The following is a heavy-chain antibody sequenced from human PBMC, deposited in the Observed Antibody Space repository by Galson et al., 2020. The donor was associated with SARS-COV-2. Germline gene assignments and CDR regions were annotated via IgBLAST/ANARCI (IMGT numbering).Heavy chain of an antibody. V-gene: IGHV4-59*08. CDR2: IYYSGST. J-gene: IGHJ5*02. CDR1: GGSISSYY. D-gene: IGHD5-18*01. CDR3: ARWYSYGPYNWFDP. Sequence: SQTLSLTCTVSGGSISSYYWSWIRQPPGKGLEWIGYIYYSGSTNYNPSLKSRVTISVDTSKNQFSLKLSSVTAADTAVYYCARWYSYGPYNWFDPWGQGTLVTVSS.